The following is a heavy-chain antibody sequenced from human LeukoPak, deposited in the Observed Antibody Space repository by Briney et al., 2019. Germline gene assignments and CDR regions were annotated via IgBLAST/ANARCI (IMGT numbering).Heavy chain of an antibody. CDR2: ISGSGGNT. CDR3: AKDAIAQYYYDSSGYYSNFDY. Sequence: GGSLRLSCAASGFTFSSYAMSWVRQAPGKGLEWVSTISGSGGNTYYADSVKGRFTISRDNSKNTLYLQMNSLRAEDTAVYYCAKDAIAQYYYDSSGYYSNFDYWGQGTLVTVSS. J-gene: IGHJ4*02. CDR1: GFTFSSYA. V-gene: IGHV3-23*01. D-gene: IGHD3-22*01.